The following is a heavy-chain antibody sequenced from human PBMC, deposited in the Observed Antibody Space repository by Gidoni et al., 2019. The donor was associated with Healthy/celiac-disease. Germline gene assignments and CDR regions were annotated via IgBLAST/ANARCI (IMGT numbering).Heavy chain of an antibody. CDR1: GFPFSSYG. Sequence: QVQLEDSGGGVVQPGMSLRLSCAASGFPFSSYGMHWVRQAPGKGLEWVAVISYDGSNKYYADSVKGRFTISRDNSKNTLYLQMNSLRAEDTAVYYCAKDSGYSGSYFDYWGQGTLVTVSS. CDR2: ISYDGSNK. CDR3: AKDSGYSGSYFDY. J-gene: IGHJ4*02. V-gene: IGHV3-30*18. D-gene: IGHD5-12*01.